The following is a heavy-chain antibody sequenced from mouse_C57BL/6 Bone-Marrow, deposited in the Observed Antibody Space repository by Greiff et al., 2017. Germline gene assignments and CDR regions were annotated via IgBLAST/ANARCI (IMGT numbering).Heavy chain of an antibody. CDR3: ARGGLYAMDY. J-gene: IGHJ4*01. Sequence: EVQLVESEGGLVQPGSSMKLSCTASGFTFSDYYMAWVRQVPEKGLEWVANINYDGSSTYYLDSLKSRFIISGDNAKNILYLQMSSLKSEDTATCYCARGGLYAMDYWGQGTSVTVSS. D-gene: IGHD2-13*01. CDR2: INYDGSST. CDR1: GFTFSDYY. V-gene: IGHV5-16*01.